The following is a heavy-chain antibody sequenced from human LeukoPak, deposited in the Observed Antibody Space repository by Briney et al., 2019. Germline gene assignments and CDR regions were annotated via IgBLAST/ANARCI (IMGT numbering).Heavy chain of an antibody. Sequence: SETLSLTCTVSGGSISSSYWSWIRQPPGKGLEWIWYISYSGSTNCNPSLRSRVTISVDTSKNQFSLKLTSVTAADTAVYYCATSQVVAATIRFDYWGQGTLVTVSS. D-gene: IGHD2-15*01. V-gene: IGHV4-59*01. CDR3: ATSQVVAATIRFDY. CDR1: GGSISSSY. J-gene: IGHJ4*02. CDR2: ISYSGST.